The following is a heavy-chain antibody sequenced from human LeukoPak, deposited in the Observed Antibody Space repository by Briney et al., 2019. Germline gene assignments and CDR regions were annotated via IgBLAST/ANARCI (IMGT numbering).Heavy chain of an antibody. CDR3: ARDVGDFWTNRWFDP. CDR1: GGSVSSGSYY. CDR2: IYYSGST. V-gene: IGHV4-61*01. D-gene: IGHD3-3*01. Sequence: PSETLSLTCTVSGGSVSSGSYYWSWIRQPPGKGLEWIGYIYYSGSTNYNPSLKSRVTISVDTSKNQFSLKLSSVTAADTAVYYCARDVGDFWTNRWFDPWGQGTLVTVSS. J-gene: IGHJ5*02.